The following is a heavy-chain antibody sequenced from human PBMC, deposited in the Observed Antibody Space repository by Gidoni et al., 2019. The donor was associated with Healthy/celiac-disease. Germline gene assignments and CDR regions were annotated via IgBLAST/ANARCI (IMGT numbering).Heavy chain of an antibody. J-gene: IGHJ3*02. CDR1: GFPFSSYG. CDR2: ISYDGSNK. Sequence: QVQLVESGGGVVQPGRSLGLCCAASGFPFSSYGMHWVRQAPGKGLEWVAVISYDGSNKYYADSVKGRFTISRDNSKNTLYLQMNSLRAEDTAVYYCAKEMRQWLVEDAFDIWGQGTMVTVSS. CDR3: AKEMRQWLVEDAFDI. V-gene: IGHV3-30*18. D-gene: IGHD6-19*01.